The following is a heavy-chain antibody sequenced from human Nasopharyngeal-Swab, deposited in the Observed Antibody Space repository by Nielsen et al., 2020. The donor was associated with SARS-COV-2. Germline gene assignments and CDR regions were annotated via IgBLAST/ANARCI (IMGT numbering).Heavy chain of an antibody. CDR3: ARDAPAHYGAFY. CDR2: IKSKTDGGTT. V-gene: IGHV3-15*01. Sequence: GGSLRLSCAASGFTFSNAWMSWVRQAPGKGLEWVGRIKSKTDGGTTDYAAPVKGRFTISRDDSKNTLYLQMNSLKTEDTAVYYCARDAPAHYGAFYWGRETLVTVSS. CDR1: GFTFSNAW. D-gene: IGHD4-17*01. J-gene: IGHJ4*02.